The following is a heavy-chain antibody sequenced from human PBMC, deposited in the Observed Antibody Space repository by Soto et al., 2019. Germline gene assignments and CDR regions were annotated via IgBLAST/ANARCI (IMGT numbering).Heavy chain of an antibody. CDR1: GFTFSSYA. CDR3: ASPPARGTMVRGVTKLAYYYYGMDV. J-gene: IGHJ6*02. D-gene: IGHD3-10*01. CDR2: ISGSGST. V-gene: IGHV3-23*01. Sequence: LRLSCAASGFTFSSYAMSWVRQAPGKGLEWVSAISGSGSTYYADSVKGRFTISRDNSKNTLYLQMNSLRAEDTAVYYCASPPARGTMVRGVTKLAYYYYGMDVWGQGTTVTVSS.